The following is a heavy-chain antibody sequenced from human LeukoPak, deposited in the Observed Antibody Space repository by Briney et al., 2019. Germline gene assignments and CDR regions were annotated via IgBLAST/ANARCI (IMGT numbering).Heavy chain of an antibody. V-gene: IGHV3-30*18. Sequence: GGSLRLYCVASGFTFSSYGMHWVRQATGKGLEWVAVISYDGSNKYYADSVKGRFTISRDNSKNTLYLQMNSLRAEDTAVYYCAKDQRHYGSGSPHYYFDYWGQGTLVTVSS. CDR1: GFTFSSYG. J-gene: IGHJ4*02. CDR2: ISYDGSNK. CDR3: AKDQRHYGSGSPHYYFDY. D-gene: IGHD3-10*01.